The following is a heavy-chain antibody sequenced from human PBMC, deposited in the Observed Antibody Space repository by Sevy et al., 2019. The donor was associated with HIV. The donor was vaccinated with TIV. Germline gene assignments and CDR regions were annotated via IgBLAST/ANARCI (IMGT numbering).Heavy chain of an antibody. CDR1: GFTFSSYW. CDR3: ARVESYDFWSGYSPIYYYYYGMDV. V-gene: IGHV3-7*03. Sequence: GGSLRLSCAASGFTFSSYWMSWVRQAPGKGLEWVANIKQDGSEKYYVDSVKGRFTISRDNAKNSLYLQMNSLRAEDTAVYYCARVESYDFWSGYSPIYYYYYGMDVWGQGTTVTVSS. J-gene: IGHJ6*02. CDR2: IKQDGSEK. D-gene: IGHD3-3*01.